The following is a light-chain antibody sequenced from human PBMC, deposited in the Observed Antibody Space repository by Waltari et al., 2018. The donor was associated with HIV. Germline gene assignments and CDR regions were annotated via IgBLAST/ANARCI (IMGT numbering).Light chain of an antibody. CDR1: QSVSSN. CDR2: GAS. Sequence: EIVMTQSPATLSVSPGERATLSCRASQSVSSNLVWYQQRPGQAPRLLIYGASTRATGIPGRFSGSGSGTEFTLTINSLQSEDFAVYYCQQYNSWPRTFGQGTKVEVK. V-gene: IGKV3-15*01. CDR3: QQYNSWPRT. J-gene: IGKJ1*01.